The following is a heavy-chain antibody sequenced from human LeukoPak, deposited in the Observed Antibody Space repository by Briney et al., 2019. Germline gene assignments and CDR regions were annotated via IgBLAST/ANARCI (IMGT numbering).Heavy chain of an antibody. Sequence: SETLSLTCTVSGGSISSGGYYWSWIRQPPGKGLEWIGYIYHSGSTYYNPSLKSRVTISVDRSKNQFSLKLSSVTAADTVVYYCARASYCSSTSCYHVLPYYFDYWGQGTLVTVSS. V-gene: IGHV4-30-2*01. D-gene: IGHD2-2*01. CDR3: ARASYCSSTSCYHVLPYYFDY. J-gene: IGHJ4*02. CDR2: IYHSGST. CDR1: GGSISSGGYY.